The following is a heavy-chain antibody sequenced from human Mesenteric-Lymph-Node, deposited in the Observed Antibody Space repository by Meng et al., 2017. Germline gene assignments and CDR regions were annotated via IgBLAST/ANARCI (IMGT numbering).Heavy chain of an antibody. Sequence: GGSLRLSCAASGFTFSTYAMIWVRQAPGKGLEWVAIIWFDGSKSYTAESVKGRFTISRDNSKNTVYLQMNSLRAEDTAVYYCARWAIVGGDIDAFDIWGQGTMVTVSS. CDR1: GFTFSTYA. CDR2: IWFDGSKS. CDR3: ARWAIVGGDIDAFDI. J-gene: IGHJ3*02. V-gene: IGHV3-33*08. D-gene: IGHD3-22*01.